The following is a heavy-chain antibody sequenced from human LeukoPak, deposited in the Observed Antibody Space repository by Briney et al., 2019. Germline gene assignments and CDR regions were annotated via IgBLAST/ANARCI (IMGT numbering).Heavy chain of an antibody. Sequence: WXXQAPGKGXEYVSAISSXGGSTYYANSVKGRFTISRDNSKNTLYLQMGSLRAEDMAVYYCASLGYCSSTSCKPRDAFGIWGQGTTVTVSS. V-gene: IGHV3-64*01. J-gene: IGHJ3*02. CDR2: ISSXGGST. D-gene: IGHD2-2*01. CDR3: ASLGYCSSTSCKPRDAFGI.